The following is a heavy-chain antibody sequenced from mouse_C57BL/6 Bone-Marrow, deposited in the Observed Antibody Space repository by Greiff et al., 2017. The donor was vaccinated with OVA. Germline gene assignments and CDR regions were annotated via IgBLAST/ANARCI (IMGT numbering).Heavy chain of an antibody. D-gene: IGHD2-3*01. V-gene: IGHV1-80*01. CDR3: ARSMGRKWFAY. J-gene: IGHJ3*01. CDR2: IYTGDGDT. Sequence: VKLQESGAELVKPGASVKISCKASGYAFSSYWMNWVKQRPGKGLEWIGQIYTGDGDTNYNGKFKGKATLTADKSSSTAYMQLSSLTSEDSAVYFCARSMGRKWFAYWGQGTLVTVSA. CDR1: GYAFSSYW.